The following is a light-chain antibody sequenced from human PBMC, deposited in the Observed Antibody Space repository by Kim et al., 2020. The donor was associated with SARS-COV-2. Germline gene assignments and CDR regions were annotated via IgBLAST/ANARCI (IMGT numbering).Light chain of an antibody. V-gene: IGLV2-8*01. CDR3: SSYAGSKTV. Sequence: QSALTQPPSASGSPGQSVTISCTGTSSDVSGYNYVSWYQQHPGTAPKLMIYEVSKRPSGVPDRFSGSKSGNTASLTVSGLQAEDEADYYCSSYAGSKTVFGTGTKVTVL. CDR1: SSDVSGYNY. CDR2: EVS. J-gene: IGLJ1*01.